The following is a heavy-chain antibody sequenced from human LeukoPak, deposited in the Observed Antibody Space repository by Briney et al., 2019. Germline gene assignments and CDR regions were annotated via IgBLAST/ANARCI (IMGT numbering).Heavy chain of an antibody. CDR1: GFTFSTHG. CDR2: IWHDGGRK. Sequence: PGRSLRLSCVVSGFTFSTHGFHWVRQARGKGLECVSVIWHDGGRKEYADSVRGRFTISRDNSNLYLQMNSLRAEDTAIYYCARDIGNSGFNLDYWGQGTPVTVSS. D-gene: IGHD5-12*01. J-gene: IGHJ4*02. CDR3: ARDIGNSGFNLDY. V-gene: IGHV3-33*01.